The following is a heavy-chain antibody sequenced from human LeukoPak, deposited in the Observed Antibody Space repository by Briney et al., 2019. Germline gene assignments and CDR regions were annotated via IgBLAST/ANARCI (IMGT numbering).Heavy chain of an antibody. CDR2: ISSSGSTI. V-gene: IGHV3-48*03. CDR3: ATLTGIAVAGLREENWFDP. J-gene: IGHJ5*02. CDR1: GFTFSSYE. D-gene: IGHD6-19*01. Sequence: PGGSLRLSCAASGFTFSSYEMNWVRQAPGKGLEWVSYISSSGSTIYYADSVKGRVTISRDNAKNSLYLQMNSLRAEDTAVYYCATLTGIAVAGLREENWFDPWGQGTLVTVSS.